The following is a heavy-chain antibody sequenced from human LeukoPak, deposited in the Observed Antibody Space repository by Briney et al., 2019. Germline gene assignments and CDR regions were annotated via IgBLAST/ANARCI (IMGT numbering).Heavy chain of an antibody. CDR2: ISSSGSTI. D-gene: IGHD3-10*01. V-gene: IGHV3-48*03. CDR1: GFTFGSYA. Sequence: PGGSLRLSCAASGFTFGSYAMNWVRQAPGKGLECISYISSSGSTIYYADSVKGRFTISRDNAKNSLYLQMNSLRAEDTAVYYCARAYGSGSFDDAFDIWGQGTMVTVSS. J-gene: IGHJ3*02. CDR3: ARAYGSGSFDDAFDI.